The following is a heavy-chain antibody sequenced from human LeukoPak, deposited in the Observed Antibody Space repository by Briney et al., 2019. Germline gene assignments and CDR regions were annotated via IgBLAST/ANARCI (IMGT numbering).Heavy chain of an antibody. CDR1: GFTFSSYG. CDR3: ARDLLESLGGPFDY. CDR2: IWYDGSNK. J-gene: IGHJ4*02. D-gene: IGHD3-16*01. Sequence: GGSLRLSCAASGFTFSSYGMHWVRQAPGKGLEWVAVIWYDGSNKYYADSVKGRFTISRDNSKNTLYLQMNSLRAEDTAVYYCARDLLESLGGPFDYWGQGTLVTVSS. V-gene: IGHV3-33*01.